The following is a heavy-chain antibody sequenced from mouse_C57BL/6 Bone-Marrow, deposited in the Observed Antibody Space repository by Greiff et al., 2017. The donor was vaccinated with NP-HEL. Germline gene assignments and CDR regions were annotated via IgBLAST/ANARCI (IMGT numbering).Heavy chain of an antibody. CDR2: IRNKANGYTT. D-gene: IGHD2-1*01. CDR1: GFTFTDYY. J-gene: IGHJ4*01. CDR3: ARCSNYYYAMDY. V-gene: IGHV7-3*01. Sequence: EVKLMESGGGLVQPGGSLSLSCAASGFTFTDYYMSWVRQPPGKALEWLGFIRNKANGYTTEYSASVKGRFTITRDNSQSILYLQMKALRAEDSATYYCARCSNYYYAMDYWGQGTSVTVSS.